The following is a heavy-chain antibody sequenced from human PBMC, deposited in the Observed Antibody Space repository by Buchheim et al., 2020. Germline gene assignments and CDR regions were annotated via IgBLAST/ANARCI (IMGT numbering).Heavy chain of an antibody. CDR1: GFTFSSYG. D-gene: IGHD3-16*01. V-gene: IGHV3-30*18. Sequence: QVQLVESGGGVVQPGRSLRLSCAASGFTFSSYGMHWVRQAPGKGLEWVAVISYDGSNKYYADSVKGRFTISRDNSKNKLYLQMNSLRAEDTAVYYCAKEIWGGAGMDVWGQGTT. CDR3: AKEIWGGAGMDV. CDR2: ISYDGSNK. J-gene: IGHJ6*02.